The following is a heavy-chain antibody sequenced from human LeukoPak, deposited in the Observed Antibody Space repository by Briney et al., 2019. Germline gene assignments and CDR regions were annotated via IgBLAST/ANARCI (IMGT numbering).Heavy chain of an antibody. CDR1: GYTFTSYG. V-gene: IGHV1-18*01. D-gene: IGHD2-2*01. CDR2: ISAYNGNT. CDR3: ARVDCSSPSCYRLNAFDAFDI. Sequence: ASVKVSCKASGYTFTSYGISWVRQAPGQGLEWMGWISAYNGNTNYAQKLQGRVTMTTDTSTSTAYMELRSLRSDGTAVYYCARVDCSSPSCYRLNAFDAFDIWGQGTMVTVSS. J-gene: IGHJ3*02.